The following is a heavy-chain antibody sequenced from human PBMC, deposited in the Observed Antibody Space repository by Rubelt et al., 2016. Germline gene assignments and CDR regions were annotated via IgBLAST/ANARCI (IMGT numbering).Heavy chain of an antibody. D-gene: IGHD5-24*01. CDR1: KFTVSLEY. CDR2: MYSDGRT. CDR3: AKSTILAFDI. J-gene: IGHJ3*02. V-gene: IGHV3-66*02. Sequence: GGSLKLSCDSSKFTVSLEYMNWVRQAPGKGLEWVSIMYSDGRTFYAASVRGRFTISRDNSKNTLYLQMDYLRPEDTAVYFCAKSTILAFDIWGQGTMVIVSS.